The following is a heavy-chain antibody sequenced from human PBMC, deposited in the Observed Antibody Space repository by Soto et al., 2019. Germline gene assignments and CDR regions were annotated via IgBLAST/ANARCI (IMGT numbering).Heavy chain of an antibody. D-gene: IGHD1-1*01. CDR3: ARSTGTTGTTDFDY. J-gene: IGHJ4*02. V-gene: IGHV1-69*13. CDR1: GGTFSSYA. CDR2: IIPIFGTA. Sequence: ASVKVSCKASGGTFSSYAISWVRQAPGQGPEWMGGIIPIFGTANYAQKFQGRVTITADESTSTAYMELSSLRSEDTAVYYCARSTGTTGTTDFDYWGQGTLVTVSS.